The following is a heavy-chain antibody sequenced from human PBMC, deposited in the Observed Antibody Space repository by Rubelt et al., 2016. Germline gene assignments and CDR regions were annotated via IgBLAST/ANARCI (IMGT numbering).Heavy chain of an antibody. J-gene: IGHJ4*02. CDR1: DSSMNIHS. CDR2: VSDSGRT. V-gene: IGHV4-59*11. D-gene: IGHD6-19*01. CDR3: ARLGGWSSGWSFDS. Sequence: QVLLQESGPGLVKPSETLSLTCSISDSSMNIHSWSWFRRPPGKGLEWIGFVSDSGRTNYNPSLESRVSLSMDRSNAEFYMKPKSVTASDTAVYYCARLGGWSSGWSFDSWGPGALVTVSS.